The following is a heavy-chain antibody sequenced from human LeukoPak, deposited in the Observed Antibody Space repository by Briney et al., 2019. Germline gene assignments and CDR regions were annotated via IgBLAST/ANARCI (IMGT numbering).Heavy chain of an antibody. V-gene: IGHV3-7*04. D-gene: IGHD6-13*01. J-gene: IGHJ4*02. CDR1: GFTFSIYW. CDR3: ASDWSSSYVPSFDY. Sequence: PGGSLRLSCAASGFTFSIYWMSWVRQAPGKGLEWVANIKQDGSEKYYVDSVKGRFTISRDNAENSLYLQMNSLRAEDTAVYFCASDWSSSYVPSFDYWGQGTLVTVSS. CDR2: IKQDGSEK.